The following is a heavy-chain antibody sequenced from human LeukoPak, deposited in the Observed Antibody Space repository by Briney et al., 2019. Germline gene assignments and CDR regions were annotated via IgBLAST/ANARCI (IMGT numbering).Heavy chain of an antibody. CDR3: ARSPDILTGEKFDY. CDR2: MNPKSGGT. Sequence: GASVKLSCKASGYTFTGYYVHWVRQAPGQGPEWMGWMNPKSGGTNYAQKFEARVTMNRDTSISTAYMELSRLRFDNTAVYYCARSPDILTGEKFDYWGQGTLVTVSS. D-gene: IGHD3-9*01. V-gene: IGHV1-2*02. CDR1: GYTFTGYY. J-gene: IGHJ4*02.